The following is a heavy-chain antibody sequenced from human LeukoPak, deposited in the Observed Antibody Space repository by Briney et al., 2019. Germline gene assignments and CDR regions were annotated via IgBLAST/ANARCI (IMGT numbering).Heavy chain of an antibody. CDR3: ARDRGGYSYGIPFDY. CDR2: IIPIFGIA. J-gene: IGHJ4*02. Sequence: ASVKVSCKASGGTFSSYAISWERQAPGQGLEWMGRIIPIFGIANYAQKFQGRVTITADKSTSTAYMELSSLRSEDTAVYYCARDRGGYSYGIPFDYWGQGTLVTVSS. D-gene: IGHD5-18*01. V-gene: IGHV1-69*04. CDR1: GGTFSSYA.